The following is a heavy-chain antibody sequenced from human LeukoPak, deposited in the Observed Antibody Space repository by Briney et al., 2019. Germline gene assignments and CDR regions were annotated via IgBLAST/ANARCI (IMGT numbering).Heavy chain of an antibody. D-gene: IGHD3-9*01. CDR2: ISGSGGST. J-gene: IGHJ6*02. CDR1: GFTFSSDA. Sequence: PGGSLRLSCAASGFTFSSDAMSWVRQAPGKGLEWVSGISGSGGSTYYADSVKSRFTISRDNSKNTLYLPMNSLRAEDTAVYYCAKDVSDILTGRAAYYYYGMDVWRQGTTVTVSS. V-gene: IGHV3-23*01. CDR3: AKDVSDILTGRAAYYYYGMDV.